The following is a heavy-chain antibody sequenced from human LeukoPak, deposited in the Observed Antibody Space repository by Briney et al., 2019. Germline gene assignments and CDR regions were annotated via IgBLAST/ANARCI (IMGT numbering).Heavy chain of an antibody. J-gene: IGHJ6*03. Sequence: SETLSLTCAVSGDSISNYYWSWIRQPAGKGLEWIGRFYTSGSAIYNPSLKSRLTMSVDTSKNQFSLKLTSVTAADTAVYYCAKTITLFGVAHYYYMDVWGKGTTVTVS. V-gene: IGHV4-4*07. CDR2: FYTSGSA. CDR3: AKTITLFGVAHYYYMDV. CDR1: GDSISNYY. D-gene: IGHD3-3*01.